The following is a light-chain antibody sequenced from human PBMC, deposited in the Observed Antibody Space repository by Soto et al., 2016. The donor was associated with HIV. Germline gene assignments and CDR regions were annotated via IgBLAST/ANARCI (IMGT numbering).Light chain of an antibody. V-gene: IGLV3-21*03. Sequence: SYELTQPSSVSVAPGKTARITCGGNNIGSKSVHWYRQKPGQAPVLVVHDGSGRPSGIPERYSGSNSGNTATLTITRVEVGDEADYYCQVWDSSNYHWVFGGGTKMTVL. J-gene: IGLJ3*02. CDR2: DGS. CDR3: QVWDSSNYHWV. CDR1: NIGSKS.